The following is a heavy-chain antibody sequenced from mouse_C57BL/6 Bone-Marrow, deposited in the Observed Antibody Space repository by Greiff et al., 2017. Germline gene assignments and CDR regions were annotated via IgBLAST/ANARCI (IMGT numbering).Heavy chain of an antibody. CDR3: AKGDYEWYFDV. CDR2: IDPSDSYT. V-gene: IGHV1-69*01. J-gene: IGHJ1*03. D-gene: IGHD2-13*01. CDR1: GYTFTSYW. Sequence: VQLQQPGAELVMPGASVKLSCKASGYTFTSYWMHWVKQRPGQGLEWIGEIDPSDSYTNYNQKFKGKSTLTVDKSSSTAYMQRSSLTSEDSAVYYCAKGDYEWYFDVWGTGTTLTVSS.